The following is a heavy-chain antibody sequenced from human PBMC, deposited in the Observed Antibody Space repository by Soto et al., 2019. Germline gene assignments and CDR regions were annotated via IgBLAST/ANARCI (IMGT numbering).Heavy chain of an antibody. V-gene: IGHV4-59*08. J-gene: IGHJ6*03. Sequence: TSETLSLTCTVSGGSISSYYWSWIRQPPGKGLEWIGYIYYSGSTNYNPSLKSRVTISVDTSKNQFSLKLSSVTAADTAVYYCARSITGTHYYYYYYMDVWGKGTTVTVSS. CDR2: IYYSGST. CDR1: GGSISSYY. CDR3: ARSITGTHYYYYYYMDV. D-gene: IGHD1-20*01.